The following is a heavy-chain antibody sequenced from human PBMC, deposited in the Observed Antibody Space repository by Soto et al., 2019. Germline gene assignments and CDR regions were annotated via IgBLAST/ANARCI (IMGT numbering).Heavy chain of an antibody. CDR1: GFTFSSYA. V-gene: IGHV3-30-3*01. D-gene: IGHD6-19*01. Sequence: QVQLVESGGGVVQPGWSLRLSCAASGFTFSSYAMHWVRQAPGKGLEWVAVISYDGSNKYYADSVKGRFTISRDNSKNTLYLQMNSLRAEDTAVYYCARASGYSSGCDYWGQGTLVTVSS. J-gene: IGHJ4*02. CDR2: ISYDGSNK. CDR3: ARASGYSSGCDY.